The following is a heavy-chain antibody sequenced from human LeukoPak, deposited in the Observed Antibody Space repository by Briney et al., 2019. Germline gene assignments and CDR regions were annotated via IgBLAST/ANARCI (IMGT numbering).Heavy chain of an antibody. Sequence: GGSLRLSCAASGFTFSSYAMSWVRQAPGKGLEWVSAISGSGGSTYYADSVKGRFTISRDNSKNTLYLQMNSLRAEDTALYYCARGGSLGYYFDYWGQGTLVTVSS. CDR2: ISGSGGST. J-gene: IGHJ4*02. CDR3: ARGGSLGYYFDY. CDR1: GFTFSSYA. V-gene: IGHV3-23*01. D-gene: IGHD2-15*01.